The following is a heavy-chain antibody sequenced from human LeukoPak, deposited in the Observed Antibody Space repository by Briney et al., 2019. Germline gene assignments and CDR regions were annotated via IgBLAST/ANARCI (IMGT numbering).Heavy chain of an antibody. Sequence: ASVKVSCKASGGTFSSYAISGVRQAPGQGLEWMGRIIPIFGTANYAQKFQGRVTITTDESTSTAYMELSSLRSEDTAVYYCARDLGGYSYGTDYWGQGTLVTVSS. J-gene: IGHJ4*02. CDR3: ARDLGGYSYGTDY. D-gene: IGHD5-18*01. CDR1: GGTFSSYA. V-gene: IGHV1-69*05. CDR2: IIPIFGTA.